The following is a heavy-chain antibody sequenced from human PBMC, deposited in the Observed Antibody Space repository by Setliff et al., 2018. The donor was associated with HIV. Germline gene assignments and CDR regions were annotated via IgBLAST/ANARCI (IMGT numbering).Heavy chain of an antibody. Sequence: GESLKISCAASGFTFNTYAMSWVRQAPGKGLEWVSVISGSGASTFYADSVRGRFTISRDNSKSTLYLQMNGLRVEDTAVYYCAKDGISGGAYPPYYFDYWGHGTLVTVSS. J-gene: IGHJ4*01. CDR2: ISGSGAST. CDR1: GFTFNTYA. CDR3: AKDGISGGAYPPYYFDY. V-gene: IGHV3-23*01. D-gene: IGHD2-15*01.